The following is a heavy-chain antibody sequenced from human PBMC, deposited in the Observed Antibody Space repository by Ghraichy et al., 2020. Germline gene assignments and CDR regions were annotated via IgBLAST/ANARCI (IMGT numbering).Heavy chain of an antibody. J-gene: IGHJ6*02. D-gene: IGHD2-2*01. CDR2: INHSGST. V-gene: IGHV4-34*01. CDR1: GGSFSGYY. Sequence: SQTLSLTCAVYGGSFSGYYWSWIRQPPGKGLEWIGEINHSGSTNNNPSLKSRVTISIDTSKNQFSLMVSSVTAADTAVYYCARYCCSTNCPYYYGMDVWGQGTTVTVSS. CDR3: ARYCCSTNCPYYYGMDV.